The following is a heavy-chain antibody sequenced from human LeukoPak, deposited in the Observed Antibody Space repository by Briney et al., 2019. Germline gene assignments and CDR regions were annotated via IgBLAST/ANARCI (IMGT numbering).Heavy chain of an antibody. CDR3: AKTQTTYYYGSGSYPHTFFDY. CDR1: GFTFTGYP. D-gene: IGHD3-10*01. CDR2: IRYDGSNE. V-gene: IGHV3-30*02. Sequence: GGSLRLSCAASGFTFTGYPMHWVRQPPGKGLEWVAFIRYDGSNEYYADSVKGRFTISRDNAKNSLYLQMNSLRAEDTAVYYCAKTQTTYYYGSGSYPHTFFDYWGQGTLVTVSS. J-gene: IGHJ4*02.